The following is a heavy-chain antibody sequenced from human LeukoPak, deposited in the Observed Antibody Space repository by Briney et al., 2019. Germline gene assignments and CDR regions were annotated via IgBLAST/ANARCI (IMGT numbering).Heavy chain of an antibody. J-gene: IGHJ4*02. CDR1: GGTFSSYA. V-gene: IGHV1-69*05. D-gene: IGHD6-6*01. CDR2: IIPIFGTA. CDR3: AKEAAREYFDY. Sequence: GASVKVSCKASGGTFSSYAISWVRKAPGQGLEWMGGIIPIFGTANYAQKFQGRVTITTDESTSTAYMELSSLRSEDTAVYYCAKEAAREYFDYWGQGTLVTVSS.